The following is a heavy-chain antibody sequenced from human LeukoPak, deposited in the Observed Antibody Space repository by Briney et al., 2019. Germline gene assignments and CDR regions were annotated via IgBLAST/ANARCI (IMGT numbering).Heavy chain of an antibody. Sequence: SETLSLTCTVSGASVSSGGYYWSWIRQPPGKGLEWIGYIYYSGSTNYNPSLKSRVTISVDTSKNQFSLKVNSVTAADAAIYYCARRGGSGRSFDYWGQGTLVTVSS. CDR2: IYYSGST. V-gene: IGHV4-61*08. CDR1: GASVSSGGYY. CDR3: ARRGGSGRSFDY. J-gene: IGHJ4*02. D-gene: IGHD3-10*01.